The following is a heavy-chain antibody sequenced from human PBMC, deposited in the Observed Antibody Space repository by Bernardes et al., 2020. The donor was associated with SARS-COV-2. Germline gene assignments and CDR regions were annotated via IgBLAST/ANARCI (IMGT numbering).Heavy chain of an antibody. Sequence: ASVKVSCKASGYTFEAYDINWVRQASGEGLEWMGWMNPKSGTTGYTQKFQGRVTMTRDTSTSTAYMELSNLKSEDTAIYYCARLEVRGVIGPWGQGTLVTVAA. CDR3: ARLEVRGVIGP. J-gene: IGHJ5*02. V-gene: IGHV1-8*02. CDR2: MNPKSGTT. D-gene: IGHD3-10*01. CDR1: GYTFEAYD.